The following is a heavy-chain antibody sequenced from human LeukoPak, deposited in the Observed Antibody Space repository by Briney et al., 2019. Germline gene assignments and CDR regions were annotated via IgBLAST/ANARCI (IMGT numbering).Heavy chain of an antibody. J-gene: IGHJ4*02. V-gene: IGHV4-61*01. CDR2: IYYSGST. CDR1: GGSISSSSYY. D-gene: IGHD5-18*01. Sequence: SETLSLTCTVSGGSISSSSYYWSWIRQPPGKGLEWIGYIYYSGSTNYDPSLKSRVTISVDTSKNQFSLKLSSVTAADTAVYYCARSNGDTPFFDYWGQGTLVTVSS. CDR3: ARSNGDTPFFDY.